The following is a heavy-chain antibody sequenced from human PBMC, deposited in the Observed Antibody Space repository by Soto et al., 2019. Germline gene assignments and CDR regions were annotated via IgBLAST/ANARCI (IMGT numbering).Heavy chain of an antibody. V-gene: IGHV1-18*01. CDR1: GYTFTSYG. J-gene: IGHJ4*02. Sequence: ASVKVSCKASGYTFTSYGISWVRQAPGQGLEWMGWISAYDGNTNYAQKLQGRVTMTTDTSTSTAYMELRSLRSDDTAVYYCARDQTYYYDSSGYYGYWGQGTLVTVSS. CDR2: ISAYDGNT. CDR3: ARDQTYYYDSSGYYGY. D-gene: IGHD3-22*01.